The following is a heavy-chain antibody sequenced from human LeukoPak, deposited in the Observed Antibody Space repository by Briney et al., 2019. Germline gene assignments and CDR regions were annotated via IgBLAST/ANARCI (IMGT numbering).Heavy chain of an antibody. CDR3: ARDGRLEGCGGDCYPDY. D-gene: IGHD2-21*01. V-gene: IGHV4-61*02. CDR1: GGSINSGSHY. Sequence: SETLSLTCTVSGGSINSGSHYWSWIRQPAGKGLEWIGRSYTSGSTNYNPSLESRVTISVDTSRNQFSLKLSSVTAADTAVYYCARDGRLEGCGGDCYPDYWGQGTLVTVSS. CDR2: SYTSGST. J-gene: IGHJ4*02.